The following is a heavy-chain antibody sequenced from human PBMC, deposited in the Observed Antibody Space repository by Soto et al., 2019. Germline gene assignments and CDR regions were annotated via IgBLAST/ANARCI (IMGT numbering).Heavy chain of an antibody. CDR2: ISGSDDST. CDR1: GFSFSNYA. D-gene: IGHD6-6*01. J-gene: IGHJ4*02. CDR3: AKRSSSSTFDY. V-gene: IGHV3-23*01. Sequence: GGSLRLSWVASGFSFSNYAMHWVRQAPGKGLEWVSVISGSDDSTYYADSVKGRFTISRDNSKNTLYLQMNSLRAEDTAVYYCAKRSSSSTFDYWGQGTLVTVSS.